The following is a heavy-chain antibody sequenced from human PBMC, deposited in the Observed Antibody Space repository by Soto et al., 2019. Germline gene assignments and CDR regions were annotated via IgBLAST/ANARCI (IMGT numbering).Heavy chain of an antibody. CDR1: GFTFSTYS. J-gene: IGHJ5*02. D-gene: IGHD2-8*01. Sequence: PGGSLRLSCAASGFTFSTYSMNWARQAPGKGLEWIAYISIGSTTIFYADSVKGRFTISRDNAKRSLYLQMNSLRDEDTAVYYCARDNGMAGSFDPWGQGTLVTVSS. CDR3: ARDNGMAGSFDP. V-gene: IGHV3-48*02. CDR2: ISIGSTTI.